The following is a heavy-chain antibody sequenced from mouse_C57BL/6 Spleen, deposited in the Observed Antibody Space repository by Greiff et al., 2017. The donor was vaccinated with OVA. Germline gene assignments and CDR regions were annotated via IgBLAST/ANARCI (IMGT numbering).Heavy chain of an antibody. CDR1: GFSFNTYA. V-gene: IGHV10-1*01. D-gene: IGHD1-1*02. Sequence: EVHLVESGGGLVQPKGSLKLSCAASGFSFNTYAMNWVRQAPGKGLEWVARIRSKSNNYATYYADSVKDRFTISRDDSESMLYLQMNNLKTEDTAMYYCVRQEGYGPWFAYWGQGTLVTVSA. J-gene: IGHJ3*01. CDR3: VRQEGYGPWFAY. CDR2: IRSKSNNYAT.